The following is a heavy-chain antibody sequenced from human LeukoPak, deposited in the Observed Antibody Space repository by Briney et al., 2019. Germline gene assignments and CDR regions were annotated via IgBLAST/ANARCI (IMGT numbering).Heavy chain of an antibody. CDR3: AIQYSSGWVMDY. J-gene: IGHJ4*02. CDR1: GYSFTSYW. Sequence: GESLKISCKGSGYSFTSYWIGWVRQMPGKGLEWMGMIYPGDSDTRYSPSFHGQVTISADKSVCTAYLQWSSLKASDTAMYYCAIQYSSGWVMDYWGQGTLVTVSS. D-gene: IGHD6-19*01. CDR2: IYPGDSDT. V-gene: IGHV5-51*01.